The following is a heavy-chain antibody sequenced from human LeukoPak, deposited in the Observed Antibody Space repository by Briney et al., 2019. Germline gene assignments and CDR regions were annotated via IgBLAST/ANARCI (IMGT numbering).Heavy chain of an antibody. D-gene: IGHD5-18*01. CDR2: IIPIFGTA. J-gene: IGHJ6*03. CDR1: GGTFSSYA. CDR3: ARGGYSYGFYYYYYMDV. Sequence: SVKVSCKASGGTFSSYAISWVRQAPGLGLEWMGGIIPIFGTANYAQKFQGRVTITTDESTSTAYMELSSLRSEDTAVYYCARGGYSYGFYYYYYMDVWGKGTTVTVSS. V-gene: IGHV1-69*05.